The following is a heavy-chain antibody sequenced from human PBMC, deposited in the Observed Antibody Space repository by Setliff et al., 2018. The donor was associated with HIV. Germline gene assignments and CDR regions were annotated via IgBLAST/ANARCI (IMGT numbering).Heavy chain of an antibody. Sequence: SETLSLTCTVSGGSVSSGSYYWSWIRQPPGKGLEWIGYIYYSGSTNYNPSLKSRVTISVDTSKNQFSLKLSSVTAADTAVYYCARAVYYDGSGYYLPFDYWGQGTLVTVSS. CDR1: GGSVSSGSYY. CDR2: IYYSGST. J-gene: IGHJ4*02. V-gene: IGHV4-61*01. D-gene: IGHD3-22*01. CDR3: ARAVYYDGSGYYLPFDY.